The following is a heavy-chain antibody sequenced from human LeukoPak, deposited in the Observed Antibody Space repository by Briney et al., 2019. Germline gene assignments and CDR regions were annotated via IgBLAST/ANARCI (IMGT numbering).Heavy chain of an antibody. J-gene: IGHJ4*02. D-gene: IGHD5-18*01. V-gene: IGHV3-9*01. CDR3: AKDTGYSYGSRGGFDY. CDR1: GFTFDGYA. Sequence: PGGSLTLSCAASGFTFDGYAMHWVRQAPGKGLERVSGICWNRGSIGYADSVKGRFTISRDNAKNSLYLQMNSLRAEDTALYYCAKDTGYSYGSRGGFDYWGQGTLVTVSS. CDR2: ICWNRGSI.